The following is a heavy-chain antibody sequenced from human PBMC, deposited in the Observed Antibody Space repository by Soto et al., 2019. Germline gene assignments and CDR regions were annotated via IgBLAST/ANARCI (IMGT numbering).Heavy chain of an antibody. D-gene: IGHD2-21*02. V-gene: IGHV3-21*01. J-gene: IGHJ4*02. CDR3: ARGSVGSGGGDCYDY. Sequence: PGGSLRLSCAASGFTFSSYSMNWVRQAPGKGLEWVSSISSSSYIYYADSVKGRFTISRDNAKNSLYLQMNSLRAEDTAVYYCARGSVGSGGGDCYDYWGQGTLVTVSS. CDR1: GFTFSSYS. CDR2: ISSSSYI.